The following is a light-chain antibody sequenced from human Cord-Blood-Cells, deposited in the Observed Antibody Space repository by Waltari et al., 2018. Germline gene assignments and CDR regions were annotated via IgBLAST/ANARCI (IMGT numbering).Light chain of an antibody. CDR2: DAS. V-gene: IGKV1-5*01. CDR1: QSISSW. Sequence: DIQMTHSPSTLSASVGDRVTITCRASQSISSWLAWYQQKTGKAPKLLIYDASSLESGVPSRFSGSGSGTEFTLTISSLQPDDFATYYCQQYNSYSWTFGQGTKVEIK. J-gene: IGKJ1*01. CDR3: QQYNSYSWT.